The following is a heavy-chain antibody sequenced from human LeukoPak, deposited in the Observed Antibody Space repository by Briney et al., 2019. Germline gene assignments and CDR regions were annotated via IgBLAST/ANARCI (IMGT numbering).Heavy chain of an antibody. J-gene: IGHJ4*02. V-gene: IGHV3-7*04. D-gene: IGHD1-1*01. Sequence: GGSLRLSCAASGFIFTDYWMYWVRQAPGRGLAWVANIKEDGSEKNYVDSVKGRFTISRDNAKNSVYLQMNSLRVEDTAVYYCARATGNKMEKYSDYWGQGTLVTVSS. CDR2: IKEDGSEK. CDR3: ARATGNKMEKYSDY. CDR1: GFIFTDYW.